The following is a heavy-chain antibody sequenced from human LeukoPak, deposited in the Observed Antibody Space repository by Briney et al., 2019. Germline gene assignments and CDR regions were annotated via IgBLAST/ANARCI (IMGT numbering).Heavy chain of an antibody. V-gene: IGHV1-2*07. J-gene: IGHJ4*02. CDR1: GYNFTDYY. Sequence: ASVKVSCKASGYNFTDYYMHWVRQAPGQGLEWVGWINPNSGDAEYVDKFQGRVTMTRDTSISTVYMELSGLRSDDTAVYYCARDQDYDFWSGYLVSLWFWGQGALATVSS. CDR2: INPNSGDA. CDR3: ARDQDYDFWSGYLVSLWF. D-gene: IGHD3-3*01.